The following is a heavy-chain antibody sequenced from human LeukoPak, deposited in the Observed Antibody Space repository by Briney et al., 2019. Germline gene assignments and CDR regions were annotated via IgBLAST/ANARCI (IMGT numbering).Heavy chain of an antibody. D-gene: IGHD2-2*01. CDR1: GFTFSSYA. CDR2: ISGSGGST. V-gene: IGHV3-23*01. CDR3: AKSGLNDKIVPAAIHYYYYMDV. J-gene: IGHJ6*03. Sequence: QAGGSLRLSCAASGFTFSSYAMSWVRQAPGKGLEWVSAISGSGGSTYYADSVKGRFTISRDNSKNTLYLQMNSLRAEDTAVYYCAKSGLNDKIVPAAIHYYYYMDVWGKGTTVTVSS.